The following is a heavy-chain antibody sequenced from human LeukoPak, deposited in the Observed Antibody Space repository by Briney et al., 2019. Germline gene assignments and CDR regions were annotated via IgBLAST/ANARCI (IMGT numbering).Heavy chain of an antibody. J-gene: IGHJ4*02. CDR3: ARDRPMYYYDSSGYWDY. CDR2: ISSSSSYI. V-gene: IGHV3-21*01. D-gene: IGHD3-22*01. CDR1: GFTFSSYT. Sequence: PGGSLRLSCAASGFTFSSYTMKWVRQAPGKGLEWVSSISSSSSYIYYADSVKGRFTISRDNAKNSLYLQMNSLRAEDTAVYYCARDRPMYYYDSSGYWDYWGQGTLVTVPS.